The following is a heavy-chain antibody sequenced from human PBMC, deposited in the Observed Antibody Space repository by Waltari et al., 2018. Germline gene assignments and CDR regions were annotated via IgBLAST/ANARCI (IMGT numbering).Heavy chain of an antibody. CDR1: GFTFSNAW. D-gene: IGHD3-9*01. V-gene: IGHV3-15*01. Sequence: VESGGGLVKPGGSLRLSCAASGFTFSNAWMSWVRQAPGKGLEWVGRIKSKTDGGTTDYAAPVKGRFTISRDDSKNTLYLQMNSLKTEDTAVYYCTTDPSPERYFDSFYFDYWGQGTLVTVSS. CDR3: TTDPSPERYFDSFYFDY. J-gene: IGHJ4*02. CDR2: IKSKTDGGTT.